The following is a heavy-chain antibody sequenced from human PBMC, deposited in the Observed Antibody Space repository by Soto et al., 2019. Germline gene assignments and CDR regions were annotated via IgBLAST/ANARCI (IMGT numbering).Heavy chain of an antibody. CDR2: IIPVFGTP. CDR3: GRGDATKMGVTTYYGMDV. J-gene: IGHJ6*02. CDR1: GGTLSNYG. V-gene: IGHV1-69*12. D-gene: IGHD4-17*01. Sequence: QVQLVQSGAEVKKPGSSVKVSCKASGGTLSNYGISWVRQAPGQGLEWMGGIIPVFGTPNYAQKFQGRVTITADEPTTTGYMEVSSLTSEDTAVYYSGRGDATKMGVTTYYGMDVWGQGTTVTVSS.